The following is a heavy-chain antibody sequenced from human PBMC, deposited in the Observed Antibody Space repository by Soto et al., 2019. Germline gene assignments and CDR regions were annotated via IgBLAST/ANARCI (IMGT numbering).Heavy chain of an antibody. CDR3: SRDLLGGSGTYWRY. J-gene: IGHJ4*02. Sequence: EVQLVDSGGGLVQPGRSLRLSCKGSGFTFGDYAVSWVRQAPGKGLEWVGFMRSKAYGATTEYAASVKGRFSISRDDSKRVAYLQMNSLKIEDTAVYYCSRDLLGGSGTYWRYWGQGTLVTVSS. V-gene: IGHV3-49*04. CDR1: GFTFGDYA. CDR2: MRSKAYGATT. D-gene: IGHD3-10*01.